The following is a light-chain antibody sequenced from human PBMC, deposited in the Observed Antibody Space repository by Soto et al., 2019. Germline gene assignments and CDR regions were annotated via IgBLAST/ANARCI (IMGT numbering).Light chain of an antibody. V-gene: IGKV3-11*01. CDR1: QSVSSY. CDR2: DAS. CDR3: QQRSNWPPAWT. J-gene: IGKJ1*01. Sequence: EIVLTQSPATLSLSPGERATLSCRASQSVSSYLAWYQQNPGQAPRLLVYDASNRATGIPARFSGSGSGTDFTLTISSLEPEDFAVYYCQQRSNWPPAWTFGQGTKVDIK.